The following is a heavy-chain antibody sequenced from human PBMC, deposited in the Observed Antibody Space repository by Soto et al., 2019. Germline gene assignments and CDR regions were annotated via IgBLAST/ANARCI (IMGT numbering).Heavy chain of an antibody. D-gene: IGHD2-2*01. Sequence: PSETLSLTCTVSGGSISSGGYYWSWIRQHPGKGLEWIGYIYYSGSTYYNPSLKSRVTISVDTSKNQFSLKLSSVTAADTAVYYCARDYCSSTSCEVWGDVWDKGTTVTVSS. J-gene: IGHJ6*04. CDR1: GGSISSGGYY. V-gene: IGHV4-31*03. CDR3: ARDYCSSTSCEVWGDV. CDR2: IYYSGST.